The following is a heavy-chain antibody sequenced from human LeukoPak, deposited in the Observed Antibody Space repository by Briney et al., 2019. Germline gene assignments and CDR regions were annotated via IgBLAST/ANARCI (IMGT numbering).Heavy chain of an antibody. CDR3: ARDAWSVRSYFDY. CDR2: ISYDIYSK. Sequence: HPGGSLRLSCAASGFTFTSSSMHWVRQAPSKGLEWVAVISYDIYSKYYADSVRGRFTISRDNSENTLYLQMNSLRGEDTAVYYCARDAWSVRSYFDYWGQGTLVTVSS. CDR1: GFTFTSSS. D-gene: IGHD2-8*01. V-gene: IGHV3-30*04. J-gene: IGHJ4*02.